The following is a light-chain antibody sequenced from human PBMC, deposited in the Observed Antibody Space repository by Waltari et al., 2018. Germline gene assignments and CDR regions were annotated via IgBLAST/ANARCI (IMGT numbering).Light chain of an antibody. V-gene: IGLV3-21*04. CDR1: NIGSKS. CDR3: QVWDANNEPGV. Sequence: GMTALITCGGDNIGSKSVHWYQRKPGQAPVLVISYDKDRPSGIPERFSGSNSGNTATLTISRVEAGDEGDYYCQVWDANNEPGVFGTGTEVTVL. CDR2: YDK. J-gene: IGLJ1*01.